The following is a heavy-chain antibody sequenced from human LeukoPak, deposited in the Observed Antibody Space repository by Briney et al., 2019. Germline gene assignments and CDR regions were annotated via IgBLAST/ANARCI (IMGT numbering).Heavy chain of an antibody. CDR1: GFTFISYW. D-gene: IGHD2-15*01. V-gene: IGHV3-21*01. J-gene: IGHJ5*02. CDR3: ARDLTDIVVVVAATGPGGFDP. Sequence: PGGSLRLSCAASGFTFISYWMHWVRQAPGKGLEWVSSISSSSSYIYYADSVKGRFTISRDNAKNSLYLQMNSLRAEDTAVYYCARDLTDIVVVVAATGPGGFDPWGQGTLVTVSS. CDR2: ISSSSSYI.